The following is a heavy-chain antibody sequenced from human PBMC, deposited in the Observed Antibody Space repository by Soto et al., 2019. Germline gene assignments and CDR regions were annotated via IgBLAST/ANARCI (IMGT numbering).Heavy chain of an antibody. D-gene: IGHD3-22*01. CDR1: GSSLTTYGVG. CDR2: IFWDDDG. J-gene: IGHJ6*03. Sequence: QITLKESGPTLVKPTQTLTLTCTFSGSSLTTYGVGVGWIRQPPGKSLEWLALIFWDDDGRYTPSLKNRVTITKDTSKNQVVVKMTDMGLLDTATYYCVHSMILGGNYYYYYMDVWGEGTTVTVSS. V-gene: IGHV2-5*02. CDR3: VHSMILGGNYYYYYMDV.